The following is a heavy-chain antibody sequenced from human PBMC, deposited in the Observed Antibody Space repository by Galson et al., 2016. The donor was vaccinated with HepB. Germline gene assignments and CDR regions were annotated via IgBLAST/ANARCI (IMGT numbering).Heavy chain of an antibody. CDR1: EFTFSHYS. J-gene: IGHJ4*01. CDR3: AKDSPYSNFRQYYPEN. D-gene: IGHD4-11*01. Sequence: SLRLSCAASEFTFSHYSMNWVRQAPGKGPEWVSAISGTSDRTYYADSVKDRFTISRDDSKNTLFLQLHSLRAEDTAVYYCAKDSPYSNFRQYYPENWSLGTLVTVSS. CDR2: ISGTSDRT. V-gene: IGHV3-23*01.